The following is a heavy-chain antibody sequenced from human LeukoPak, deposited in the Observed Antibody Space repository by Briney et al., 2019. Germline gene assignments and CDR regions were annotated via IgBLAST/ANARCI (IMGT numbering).Heavy chain of an antibody. CDR2: ISGSGGST. CDR1: GFTFSSYA. CDR3: AKDRFSEGYFDY. V-gene: IGHV3-23*01. Sequence: AGGSLRLSCAASGFTFSSYAMSWVRQAPGMGLEWVSAISGSGGSTYYADSVKGRFTISRDNSKNTLYLQMNSLRAEDTAVYYCAKDRFSEGYFDYWGQGTLVTVSS. J-gene: IGHJ4*02. D-gene: IGHD3-3*01.